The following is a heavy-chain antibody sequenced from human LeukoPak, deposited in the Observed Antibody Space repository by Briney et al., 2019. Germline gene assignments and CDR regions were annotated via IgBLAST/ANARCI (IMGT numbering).Heavy chain of an antibody. Sequence: GGSLRLSCAASGFTFGKYSMNWVRQAPGKGLEWVSSISTSSTYIYYADSMKGRFTVSRDNAKKSLYLQMSSLRAEDTAVYYCARAKTSGSYLYDYWGQGTLVTVSS. CDR2: ISTSSTYI. J-gene: IGHJ4*02. V-gene: IGHV3-21*01. CDR3: ARAKTSGSYLYDY. CDR1: GFTFGKYS. D-gene: IGHD1-26*01.